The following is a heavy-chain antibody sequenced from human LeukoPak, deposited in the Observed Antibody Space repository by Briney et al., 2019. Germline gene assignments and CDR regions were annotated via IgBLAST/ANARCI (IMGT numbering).Heavy chain of an antibody. D-gene: IGHD6-19*01. V-gene: IGHV1-2*02. CDR1: RYTFTGYY. Sequence: ALVKVSCKASRYTFTGYYMHWVRQAPGQGLEWMGWINPNSGGTNYAQKFQGRVTMTRDTSISTAYMELSRLRSDDTAVYYCARGAVAGTGYYFDYWGQGTLVTVSS. J-gene: IGHJ4*02. CDR2: INPNSGGT. CDR3: ARGAVAGTGYYFDY.